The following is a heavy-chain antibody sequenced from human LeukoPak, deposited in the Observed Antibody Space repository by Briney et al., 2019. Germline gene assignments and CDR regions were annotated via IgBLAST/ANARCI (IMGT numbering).Heavy chain of an antibody. Sequence: ASVKVSCKASGGTFISYAISWVRQPPGQGLEWMGGIIPIFGTANYAQKFQGRVTITADESTSTAYMELSSLRSEDTAVYYCARSVGYCSSTSCFGYGFWSGYLPHKLNRYYYGMDVWGQGTTVTVSS. CDR3: ARSVGYCSSTSCFGYGFWSGYLPHKLNRYYYGMDV. J-gene: IGHJ6*02. V-gene: IGHV1-69*13. D-gene: IGHD2-2*01. CDR1: GGTFISYA. CDR2: IIPIFGTA.